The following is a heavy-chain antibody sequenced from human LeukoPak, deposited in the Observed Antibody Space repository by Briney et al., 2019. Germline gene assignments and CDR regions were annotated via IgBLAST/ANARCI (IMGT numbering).Heavy chain of an antibody. D-gene: IGHD6-13*01. CDR2: IYPGDSDT. Sequence: PGGPLKISCKRSGYSFTGYWIGWVRQMPGKGLESMGIIYPGDSDTRYNPPFQAQVTISADKSISTAYLQWSSLKASDTAMYYCARLGAGYSSSWVDYWGQGTLVTVSS. J-gene: IGHJ4*02. CDR1: GYSFTGYW. V-gene: IGHV5-51*01. CDR3: ARLGAGYSSSWVDY.